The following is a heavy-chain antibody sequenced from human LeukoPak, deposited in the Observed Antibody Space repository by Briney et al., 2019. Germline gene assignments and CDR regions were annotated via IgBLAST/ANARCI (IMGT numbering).Heavy chain of an antibody. V-gene: IGHV3-72*01. CDR1: GFTFSDHY. Sequence: PGWSLRLSCAASGFTFSDHYMDWVRQAPGKGLEWVGRSRNKANSYTTEYAASVKGRFIISRDDSKNSLYLQMNSLKTEDTAVYYCARDLDYGGNSDAFDIWGQGTMVTVSS. J-gene: IGHJ3*02. CDR2: SRNKANSYTT. CDR3: ARDLDYGGNSDAFDI. D-gene: IGHD4-23*01.